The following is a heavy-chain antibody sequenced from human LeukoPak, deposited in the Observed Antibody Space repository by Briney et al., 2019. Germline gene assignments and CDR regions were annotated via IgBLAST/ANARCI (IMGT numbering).Heavy chain of an antibody. CDR3: ARPPSTSLYYYYYMDV. CDR1: GGTFSSYA. D-gene: IGHD2-2*01. V-gene: IGHV1-69*13. Sequence: GASVKVSCKASGGTFSSYAISWVRQAPGQGLEWMGGIIPIFGTANYAQKFQGRVTITADESTSTAYMELSSLRSEDTAVYYCARPPSTSLYYYYYMDVWGKGTTVTVSS. CDR2: IIPIFGTA. J-gene: IGHJ6*03.